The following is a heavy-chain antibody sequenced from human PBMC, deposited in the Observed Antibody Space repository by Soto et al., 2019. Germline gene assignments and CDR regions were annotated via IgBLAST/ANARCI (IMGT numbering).Heavy chain of an antibody. CDR1: EFNFSSLG. J-gene: IGHJ4*02. V-gene: IGHV3-48*02. D-gene: IGHD3-10*01. Sequence: GVPLRLSKAVAEFNFSSLGMSWVRQAPGKGLEWISYITSDSSTRHYADFVKGRFTISRDNAKSSLYLQMNSLRDEDTAVYFCARDPDGIIDFDYWGQGTQVTVSS. CDR2: ITSDSSTR. CDR3: ARDPDGIIDFDY.